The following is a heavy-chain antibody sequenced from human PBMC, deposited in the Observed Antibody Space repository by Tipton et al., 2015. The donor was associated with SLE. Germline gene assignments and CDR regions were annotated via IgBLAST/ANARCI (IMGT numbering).Heavy chain of an antibody. CDR1: GFTFTTYW. D-gene: IGHD6-19*01. CDR3: AKNSGWYRLDN. CDR2: INGDGSQT. V-gene: IGHV3-7*05. J-gene: IGHJ4*02. Sequence: SLRLSCAVSGFTFTTYWMTWVRQAPGKGLEWVANINGDGSQTAYMDSVKGRFTISRDNAKTSMYLQMNSLRVEDTAVYYCAKNSGWYRLDNWGQGTLVTVSS.